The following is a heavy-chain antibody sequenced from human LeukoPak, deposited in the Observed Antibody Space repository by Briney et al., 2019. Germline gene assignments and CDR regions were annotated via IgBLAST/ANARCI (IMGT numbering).Heavy chain of an antibody. CDR3: AKGAGKGVPGMGPFDY. Sequence: GRSLRLSCAASGFTFSSYGMHWVRQAPGKGLEWVAVISYDGSNKYYADSVKGRFTISRDNSKNTLYLQMNSLRAEDTAVYYCAKGAGKGVPGMGPFDYWGQGTLVTVSS. J-gene: IGHJ4*02. D-gene: IGHD6-19*01. V-gene: IGHV3-30*18. CDR1: GFTFSSYG. CDR2: ISYDGSNK.